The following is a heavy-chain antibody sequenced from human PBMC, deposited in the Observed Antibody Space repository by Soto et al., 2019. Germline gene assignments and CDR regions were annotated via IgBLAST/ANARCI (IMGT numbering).Heavy chain of an antibody. V-gene: IGHV6-1*01. CDR2: TYYRSKWYK. CDR3: VRAVGWLDP. Sequence: PSQTLSLTCAISGDSVSSNSAALNWIRQSPSRGLEWLGRTYYRSKWYKEYAASVRSRITINPDTSKNQFSLQLNSVSPEDTAVYYCVRAVGWLDPWGQGILVTVSS. CDR1: GDSVSSNSAA. D-gene: IGHD2-15*01. J-gene: IGHJ5*02.